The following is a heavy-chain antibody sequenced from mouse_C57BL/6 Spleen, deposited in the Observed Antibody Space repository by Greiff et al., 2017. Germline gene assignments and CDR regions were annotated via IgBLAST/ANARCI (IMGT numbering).Heavy chain of an antibody. V-gene: IGHV1-26*01. CDR1: GYTFTDYY. CDR2: INPNNGGT. Sequence: VQLQQSGPELVKPGASVKISCKASGYTFTDYYMNWVKQSHGKSLEWIGDINPNNGGTSYNQKFKGKATLTVDKSSSTAYMELRSLTSEDSAVYYCAHYYGSSLDYWGQGTTHTVSS. D-gene: IGHD1-1*01. J-gene: IGHJ2*01. CDR3: AHYYGSSLDY.